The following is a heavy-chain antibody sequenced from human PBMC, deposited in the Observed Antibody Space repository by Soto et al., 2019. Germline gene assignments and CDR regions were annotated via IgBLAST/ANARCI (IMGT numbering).Heavy chain of an antibody. CDR2: IYSGGST. Sequence: GGSLRLSCAASGVTVSSNYMSWVRQAPGKGLEWVSVIYSGGSTYYADSVKGRFTISRDNSKNTLYLQMNSLRAEDTAVYYCASLSPVVVVPAASPVNWFDPWGQGTLVTVSS. CDR3: ASLSPVVVVPAASPVNWFDP. J-gene: IGHJ5*02. D-gene: IGHD2-2*01. CDR1: GVTVSSNY. V-gene: IGHV3-66*01.